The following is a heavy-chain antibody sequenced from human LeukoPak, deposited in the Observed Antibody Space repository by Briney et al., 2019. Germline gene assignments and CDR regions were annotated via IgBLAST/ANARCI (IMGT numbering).Heavy chain of an antibody. Sequence: GGSLRLSXAASGFTFSSYSMNWVRQAPGKGLEWVSSISSSSSYIYYADSVKGRFTISRDNAKNSLYLQMNSLRAEDTAVYYCARDGRGWLPDYWGQGTLVTVSS. J-gene: IGHJ4*02. CDR3: ARDGRGWLPDY. V-gene: IGHV3-21*01. CDR1: GFTFSSYS. CDR2: ISSSSSYI. D-gene: IGHD5-24*01.